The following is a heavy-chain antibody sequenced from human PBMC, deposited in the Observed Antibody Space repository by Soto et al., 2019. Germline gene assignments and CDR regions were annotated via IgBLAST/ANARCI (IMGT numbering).Heavy chain of an antibody. V-gene: IGHV1-18*01. D-gene: IGHD5-12*01. Sequence: ASVKVSCKASGYTFTSYGISWVRQAPGQGLEWMGWISAYNGNTNYAQKLQGRVTMTTDTSRSTAYMELRSLRSDDTAVYYCAREDLAYSGYVESYYYYYGMDVWGQGTTVTVSS. J-gene: IGHJ6*02. CDR3: AREDLAYSGYVESYYYYYGMDV. CDR1: GYTFTSYG. CDR2: ISAYNGNT.